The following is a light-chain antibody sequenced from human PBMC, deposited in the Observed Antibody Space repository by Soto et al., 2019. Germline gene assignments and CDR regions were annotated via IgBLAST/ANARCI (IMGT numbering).Light chain of an antibody. V-gene: IGKV3-11*01. CDR3: LHRKNGAWT. Sequence: EIVLTQSPATLSLSPGERATIAXRASQSFGDYFAWYQQKPGXAPSXXXYAXSNRATGSPARLSGSGSGTDFTLTISSLEPEYFSVYYCLHRKNGAWTFGQGTKVDIK. CDR2: AXS. CDR1: QSFGDY. J-gene: IGKJ1*01.